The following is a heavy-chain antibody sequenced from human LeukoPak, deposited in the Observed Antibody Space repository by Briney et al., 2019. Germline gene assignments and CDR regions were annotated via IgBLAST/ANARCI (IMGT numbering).Heavy chain of an antibody. Sequence: SETLSLTCTVSDGSISGYYWGWIRQAPGRGLEWIAYIHYTGINNYNPSLKSRAAISVDTSTNQFSLKLISVTAADTAMYYCARHITGSGSAFDLWGRGTLVTVSS. CDR3: ARHITGSGSAFDL. J-gene: IGHJ2*01. D-gene: IGHD3-10*01. V-gene: IGHV4-59*08. CDR2: IHYTGIN. CDR1: DGSISGYY.